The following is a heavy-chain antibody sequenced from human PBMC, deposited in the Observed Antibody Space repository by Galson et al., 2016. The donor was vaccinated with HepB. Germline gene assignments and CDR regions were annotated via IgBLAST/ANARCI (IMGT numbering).Heavy chain of an antibody. CDR2: IYHSGGT. CDR3: AREPGGNNPNDAFDI. Sequence: SETLSLTCAVSGGSISSSNWWSWVRQPPGKGLEWIGEIYHSGGTNYNPSLKSRVTISIDKSMNHFSLRLSSVTAADTAMYYCAREPGGNNPNDAFDIWGQGTMVTVSS. V-gene: IGHV4-4*02. J-gene: IGHJ3*02. D-gene: IGHD4-23*01. CDR1: GGSISSSNW.